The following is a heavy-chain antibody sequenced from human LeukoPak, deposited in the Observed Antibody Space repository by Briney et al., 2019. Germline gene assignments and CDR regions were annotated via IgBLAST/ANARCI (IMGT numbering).Heavy chain of an antibody. CDR1: GGSISSGGYY. V-gene: IGHV4-31*03. D-gene: IGHD3-22*01. J-gene: IGHJ4*02. CDR2: IYYSGST. CDR3: AREIYYYDSSGYHPAEIDY. Sequence: SRTLSLTCTVSGGSISSGGYYWSWIRQHPGKGLEWIGYIYYSGSTYYNPSLKSRVTISVDTSKNQFSLKLSSVTAADTAVYYCAREIYYYDSSGYHPAEIDYWGQGTLVTVSS.